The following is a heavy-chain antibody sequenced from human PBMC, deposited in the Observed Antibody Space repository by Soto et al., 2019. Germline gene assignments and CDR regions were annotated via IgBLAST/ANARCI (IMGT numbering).Heavy chain of an antibody. CDR3: ARDKGSKAWYYFFDF. D-gene: IGHD1-26*01. V-gene: IGHV1-18*01. Sequence: QVHLVQSRAEVKKPGDSVQVSCKASGYTFTTYGIAWVRQAPGQGLEWLGWISAYNGNTNYAQKFQGRVTMTTETSTNTAYMEVRSLRSDVTAVYYCARDKGSKAWYYFFDFWGQETLVTVSS. J-gene: IGHJ4*02. CDR2: ISAYNGNT. CDR1: GYTFTTYG.